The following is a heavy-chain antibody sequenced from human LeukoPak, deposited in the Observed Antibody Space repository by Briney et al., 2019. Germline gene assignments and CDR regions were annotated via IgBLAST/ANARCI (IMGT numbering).Heavy chain of an antibody. CDR3: ARGLEGDSSGYYYAKGAFDI. J-gene: IGHJ3*02. CDR1: GGTFSSYA. CDR2: ITPIFGTA. Sequence: ASVKVSCKASGGTFSSYAISWVRQAPGQGLEWMGGITPIFGTANYAQKFQGRVTITADESTSTAYMELSSLRSEDTAVYYCARGLEGDSSGYYYAKGAFDIWGQGTMVTVSS. D-gene: IGHD3-22*01. V-gene: IGHV1-69*13.